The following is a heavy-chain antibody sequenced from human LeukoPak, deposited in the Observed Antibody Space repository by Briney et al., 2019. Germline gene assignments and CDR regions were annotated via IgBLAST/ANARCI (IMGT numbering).Heavy chain of an antibody. CDR3: ASSTDYRGNSDVFDY. Sequence: ASVKVSCKASGYTFTGYYMHWVRQAPGQGLEWMGWINPNSGGTNYAQKFQGRVTMTRDTSISTAYMELSRLRSDDTAVYYCASSTDYRGNSDVFDYWGQGTLVTVSS. V-gene: IGHV1-2*02. CDR1: GYTFTGYY. J-gene: IGHJ4*02. CDR2: INPNSGGT. D-gene: IGHD4-23*01.